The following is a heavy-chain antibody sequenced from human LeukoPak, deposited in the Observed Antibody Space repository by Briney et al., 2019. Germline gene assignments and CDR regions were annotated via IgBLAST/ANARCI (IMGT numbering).Heavy chain of an antibody. D-gene: IGHD3-10*01. J-gene: IGHJ4*02. V-gene: IGHV3-21*01. CDR2: ISSSSSYI. CDR3: AKDGGPQGYYGSGSYYTFSFDY. CDR1: GFTFSSYS. Sequence: GGSLRLSCAASGFTFSSYSMNWVRQAPGKGLEWVSSISSSSSYIYYADSVKGRFTISRDNAKNSLYLQMNSLRAEDTAVYYCAKDGGPQGYYGSGSYYTFSFDYWGQGTLVTVSS.